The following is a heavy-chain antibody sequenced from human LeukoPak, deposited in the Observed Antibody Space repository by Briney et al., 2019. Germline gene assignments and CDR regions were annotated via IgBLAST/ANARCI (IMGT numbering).Heavy chain of an antibody. Sequence: GGSLRLSCAASGFTFSSYWMSWVRQAPGKGLEWVSSISSISSYIYYADSVKGRFTISRDNAKNSLYLQMNSLRAEDTAVYYCARGSLVHYYGSGSYRIRAGFDYWGQGTLVTVSS. D-gene: IGHD3-10*01. J-gene: IGHJ4*02. CDR1: GFTFSSYW. CDR3: ARGSLVHYYGSGSYRIRAGFDY. V-gene: IGHV3-21*01. CDR2: ISSISSYI.